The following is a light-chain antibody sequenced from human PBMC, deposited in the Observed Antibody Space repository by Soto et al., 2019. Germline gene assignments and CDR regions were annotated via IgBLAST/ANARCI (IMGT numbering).Light chain of an antibody. CDR3: QTWGTAIRVV. Sequence: QSVLTQSPSASASLGASVKLTCTLSSGHSSYAIAWHQQQPEKGPRYLMKLNSDGSHTKGDGIPDRFSGSSSGAERYLTISSLQSEDEADYYCQTWGTAIRVVFGGGTKVTVL. V-gene: IGLV4-69*01. CDR2: LNSDGSH. J-gene: IGLJ2*01. CDR1: SGHSSYA.